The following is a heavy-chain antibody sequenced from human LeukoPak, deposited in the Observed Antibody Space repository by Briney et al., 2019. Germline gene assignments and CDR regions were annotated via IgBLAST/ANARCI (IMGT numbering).Heavy chain of an antibody. CDR2: INHSGST. V-gene: IGHV4-34*01. CDR3: ARGRTPRFYGSGTSFSY. Sequence: SETLSLTCAVYGGSFSGYYWSWIRQPPGKGLEWIGEINHSGSTNYNPSLKSRVTISVDTSKNQFSLKLSSVTAADTAVYYCARGRTPRFYGSGTSFSYWGLGTLVTVSS. CDR1: GGSFSGYY. D-gene: IGHD3-10*01. J-gene: IGHJ4*02.